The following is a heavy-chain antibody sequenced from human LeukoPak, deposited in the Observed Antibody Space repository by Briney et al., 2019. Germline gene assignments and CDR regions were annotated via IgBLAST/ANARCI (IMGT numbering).Heavy chain of an antibody. J-gene: IGHJ5*01. CDR1: GFTFSANW. Sequence: GGSLRLSCAASGFTFSANWMSWFRQAPGMGLEWVAHIKPDGSETYYVDSVKGRFTTSRDNAKNSVYLQMHSLRAEDTAVYYCATAVSVAGDSWGQGTLVTVSS. CDR3: ATAVSVAGDS. D-gene: IGHD6-19*01. V-gene: IGHV3-7*01. CDR2: IKPDGSET.